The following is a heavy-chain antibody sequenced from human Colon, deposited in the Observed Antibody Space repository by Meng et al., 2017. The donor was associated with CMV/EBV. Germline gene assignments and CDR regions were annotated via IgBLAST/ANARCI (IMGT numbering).Heavy chain of an antibody. Sequence: SVKVSCKASGGTLSSYTINWVRQAPGQGLEWMGRIIPVLGITKSAQRFQGSVTITADKSTSTAYMELTSLKSEDTAVYYCAGGIPTTFDAFDIWGHGTMVTVSS. CDR3: AGGIPTTFDAFDI. J-gene: IGHJ3*02. D-gene: IGHD4-17*01. CDR2: IIPVLGIT. CDR1: GGTLSSYT. V-gene: IGHV1-69*02.